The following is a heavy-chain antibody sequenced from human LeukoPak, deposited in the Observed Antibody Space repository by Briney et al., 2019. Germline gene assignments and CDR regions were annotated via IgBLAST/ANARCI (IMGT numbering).Heavy chain of an antibody. V-gene: IGHV3-23*01. Sequence: QTGGSLRLSCAASGFTFSSYAMSWVRQAPGKGLEWVSAISGSGGSTYYADSVKGRFTISRDNSKNTLYLQMNSLRAEDTAVYYCAKVTQYSSSSMRFDYWGQGTLVTVSS. D-gene: IGHD6-6*01. CDR3: AKVTQYSSSSMRFDY. CDR2: ISGSGGST. CDR1: GFTFSSYA. J-gene: IGHJ4*02.